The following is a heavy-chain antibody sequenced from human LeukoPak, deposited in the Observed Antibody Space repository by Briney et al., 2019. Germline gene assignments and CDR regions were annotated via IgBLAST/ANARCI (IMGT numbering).Heavy chain of an antibody. CDR1: GFRFSSYD. V-gene: IGHV3-48*01. CDR3: ARDRGHYRFDY. CDR2: LTRSSSAT. D-gene: IGHD3-10*01. J-gene: IGHJ4*02. Sequence: GGSLRLSCVGSGFRFSSYDMNWVRQAPGRGLEWLSYLTRSSSATWYAASVKGRFTIFRDNAKSSLYLQMNSLRVEDTAMYYCARDRGHYRFDYWGQGTLVTVSS.